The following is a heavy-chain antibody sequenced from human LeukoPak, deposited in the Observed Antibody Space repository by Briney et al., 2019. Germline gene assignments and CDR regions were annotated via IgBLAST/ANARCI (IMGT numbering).Heavy chain of an antibody. Sequence: SETLSLTCTVSGDSITNSSYYWGWIRQPPGKGLEWIGSMSYSGSTFDNPSLKSRVTISVDTSKNQFSLKLSSVTAADTAVYYCAREAPDVVLVIAASYFDQWGQGTLVTVSS. CDR2: MSYSGST. CDR1: GDSITNSSYY. CDR3: AREAPDVVLVIAASYFDQ. J-gene: IGHJ4*02. V-gene: IGHV4-39*07. D-gene: IGHD2-15*01.